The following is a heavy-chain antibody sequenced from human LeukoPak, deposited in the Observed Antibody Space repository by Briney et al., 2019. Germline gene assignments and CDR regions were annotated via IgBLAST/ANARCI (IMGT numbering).Heavy chain of an antibody. J-gene: IGHJ5*02. CDR2: INDDGSDT. CDR1: GFTFSNYG. D-gene: IGHD2-15*01. Sequence: PGGSLGLSCAASGFTFSNYGMSWVRQVPGKRPVWVSRINDDGSDTIYADSVRGRFTISRDDAKNTVYLQMNNLRAEDTAVYYCVRGGPSTWSWGQGTLVTVSS. CDR3: VRGGPSTWS. V-gene: IGHV3-74*01.